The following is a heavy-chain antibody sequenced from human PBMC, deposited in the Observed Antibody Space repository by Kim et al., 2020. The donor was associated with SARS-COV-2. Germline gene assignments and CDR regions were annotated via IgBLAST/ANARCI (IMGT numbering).Heavy chain of an antibody. V-gene: IGHV1-8*01. CDR3: ARGTWDYYDSSGYRTYYFDY. Sequence: ASVKVSCKASGYTFTSYDISWVRQATGQGLEWMGWMNPNSGNTGYAQKFQGRVTMTRNTSISTAYMELSSLRSEDTAVYYCARGTWDYYDSSGYRTYYFDYWGQGTLVTVSS. CDR1: GYTFTSYD. D-gene: IGHD3-22*01. J-gene: IGHJ4*02. CDR2: MNPNSGNT.